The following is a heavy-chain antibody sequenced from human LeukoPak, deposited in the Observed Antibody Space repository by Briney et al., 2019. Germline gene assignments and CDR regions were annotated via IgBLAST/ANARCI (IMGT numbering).Heavy chain of an antibody. CDR3: ARIYYFGDNNWRYFDN. CDR1: GFTFNSYW. D-gene: IGHD3-10*01. CDR2: IDPDGSEK. Sequence: GGSLRLSCAASGFTFNSYWMSWVRQAPGKGLEWVANIDPDGSEKQYGDSVTGRFTTSRENTQNSLYLQMNSLRAEDTAIYYCARIYYFGDNNWRYFDNWGQGTLVTVSS. V-gene: IGHV3-7*01. J-gene: IGHJ4*02.